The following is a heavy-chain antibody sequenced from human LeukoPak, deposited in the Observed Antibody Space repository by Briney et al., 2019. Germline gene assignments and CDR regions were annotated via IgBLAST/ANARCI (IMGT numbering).Heavy chain of an antibody. CDR1: GGSISSYY. J-gene: IGHJ4*02. CDR2: IYTSGST. Sequence: SETLSLTCTVSGGSISSYYWSWIRQPAGKGLEWIGRIYTSGSTNYNPSLKSRVTMSVDTSKNQFSLKLSSVTAADTAVYYCGREGGGCSSTSCYAGDFDYWGQGTLVTVSS. V-gene: IGHV4-4*07. CDR3: GREGGGCSSTSCYAGDFDY. D-gene: IGHD2-2*01.